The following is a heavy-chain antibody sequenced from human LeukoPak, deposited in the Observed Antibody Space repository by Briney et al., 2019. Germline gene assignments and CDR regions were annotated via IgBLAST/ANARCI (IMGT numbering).Heavy chain of an antibody. D-gene: IGHD1-1*01. J-gene: IGHJ4*02. V-gene: IGHV1-8*01. Sequence: GASVKVSCKTSGYTFTNYDINWVRQASGQGLEWMGWVSPDSGDTGYAQKFQGRLTMTTNTSSRMAYMEMTSLRSDDTAVYYCTRDWTYWGPGTLATVSS. CDR2: VSPDSGDT. CDR3: TRDWTY. CDR1: GYTFTNYD.